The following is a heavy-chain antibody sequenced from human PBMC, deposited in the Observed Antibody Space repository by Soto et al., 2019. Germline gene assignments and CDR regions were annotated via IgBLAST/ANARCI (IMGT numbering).Heavy chain of an antibody. CDR2: IKDDGGET. J-gene: IGHJ4*02. CDR3: AKGGHIDF. CDR1: GFSFSTYW. V-gene: IGHV3-7*03. D-gene: IGHD3-16*01. Sequence: EVQLVESGGGLVQPGGSLRLSCAASGFSFSTYWMSWVRQAPGKGLEWVANIKDDGGETYDVDSVKGRFTISRDNAKTSLFLQMNSLRAEDTAVYYCAKGGHIDFCGQGTLVTVSS.